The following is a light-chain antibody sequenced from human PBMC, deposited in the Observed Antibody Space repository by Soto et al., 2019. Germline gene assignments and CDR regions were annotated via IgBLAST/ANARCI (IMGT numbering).Light chain of an antibody. CDR3: QQADSFPLS. J-gene: IGKJ4*01. CDR1: QSSYKC. CDR2: AAS. Sequence: DVQMTQSPSSVSASIGDTVTISCRASQSSYKCLVWYQQKPGKAPKLLIYAASSLQSGVPSRFSGSGYGTDFPLTISSLQPEDFATDYFQQADSFPLSFGGGTQVEI. V-gene: IGKV1-12*01.